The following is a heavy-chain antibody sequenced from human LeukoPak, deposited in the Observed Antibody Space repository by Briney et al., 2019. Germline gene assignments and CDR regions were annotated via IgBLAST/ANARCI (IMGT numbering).Heavy chain of an antibody. J-gene: IGHJ4*02. V-gene: IGHV3-23*01. Sequence: GGSLRLSCAASGFTFSSFAMNWVRQAPGKGLEWVSAISSSGGDAYYADSMKGRFTISRDNSKNTLYLQMNSLRAEDTAIYYCAKGGGWLYYFDYWGQGTLVTVSS. CDR1: GFTFSSFA. CDR3: AKGGGWLYYFDY. CDR2: ISSSGGDA. D-gene: IGHD6-19*01.